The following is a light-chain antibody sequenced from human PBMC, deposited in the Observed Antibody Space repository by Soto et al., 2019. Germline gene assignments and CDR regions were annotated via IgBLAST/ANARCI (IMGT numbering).Light chain of an antibody. CDR1: QSVSSRD. V-gene: IGKV3-20*01. J-gene: IGKJ1*01. CDR2: ATS. Sequence: EIVLTQSPGTLSLYPGERATLSCRASQSVSSRDLAWYQQKPGQAPRLLIYATSSRAAGIPDRFSGSGSGTDFTLTISRLEPEDFAVYYCQQYGSLSWTFGQGTKVDI. CDR3: QQYGSLSWT.